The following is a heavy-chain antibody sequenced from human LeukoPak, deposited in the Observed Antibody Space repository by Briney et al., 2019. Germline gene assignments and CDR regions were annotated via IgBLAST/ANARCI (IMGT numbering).Heavy chain of an antibody. V-gene: IGHV1-18*01. CDR2: IITYNGNT. J-gene: IGHJ6*03. D-gene: IGHD4-17*01. CDR3: AKTTVTSEEYFYYYMDV. CDR1: GFTFTSYA. Sequence: ASVTVSCEASGFTFTSYAITWVRRAPGQGLEWMGWIITYNGNTHYAQKLQGRVTLTTDTSTNTAYMELRGLRSDDTAVYYCAKTTVTSEEYFYYYMDVWGKGTTVTVSS.